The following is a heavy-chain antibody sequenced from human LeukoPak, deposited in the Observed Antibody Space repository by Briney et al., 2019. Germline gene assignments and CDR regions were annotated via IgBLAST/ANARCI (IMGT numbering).Heavy chain of an antibody. CDR3: ARAGIAAAGTGDY. V-gene: IGHV4-59*01. CDR2: IYYSGST. Sequence: SETLSLTCGVYDGSFSSYYWSWIRQPPGKGLEWIGYIYYSGSTNYNPSLKSRVTISVDTSKNQFSLKLSSVTAADTAVYYCARAGIAAAGTGDYWGQGTLVTVSS. CDR1: DGSFSSYY. J-gene: IGHJ4*02. D-gene: IGHD6-13*01.